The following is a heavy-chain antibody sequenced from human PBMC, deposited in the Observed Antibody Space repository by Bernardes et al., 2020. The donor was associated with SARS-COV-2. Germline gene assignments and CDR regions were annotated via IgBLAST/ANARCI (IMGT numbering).Heavy chain of an antibody. V-gene: IGHV3-21*06. Sequence: GGSLRLSCTASGFTFSTYSMKWVRQAPGKGLEWVSSISSSSNYIYYADSVRGRFTISRDNAKNSLFLQMNSLEAEDTALYYCTSRYDILSGYFHPWGQGTLVTVSP. CDR3: TSRYDILSGYFHP. J-gene: IGHJ5*02. CDR1: GFTFSTYS. D-gene: IGHD3-9*01. CDR2: ISSSSNYI.